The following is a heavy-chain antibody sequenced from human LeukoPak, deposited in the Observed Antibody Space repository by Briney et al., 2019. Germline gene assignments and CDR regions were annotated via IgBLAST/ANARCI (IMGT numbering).Heavy chain of an antibody. CDR2: IYYSGST. J-gene: IGHJ6*02. Sequence: SETLSLTCTVSGGSISSGDYYWSWIRQPPGKGLEWIGYIYYSGSTYYNPSLKSRVTISVDTSKNQFSLKLSSVTAADTAVYYCARGALRYFDWPTNYGMDVWGQGTTVTVSS. D-gene: IGHD3-9*01. CDR1: GGSISSGDYY. V-gene: IGHV4-30-4*01. CDR3: ARGALRYFDWPTNYGMDV.